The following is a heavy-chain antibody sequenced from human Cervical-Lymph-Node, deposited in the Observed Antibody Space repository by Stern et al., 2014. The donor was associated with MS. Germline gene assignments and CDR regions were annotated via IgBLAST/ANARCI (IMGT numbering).Heavy chain of an antibody. J-gene: IGHJ4*02. CDR2: ISAKNGNT. CDR3: ARNVYSNYPFDY. D-gene: IGHD4-11*01. Sequence: QVQLVESGAEMKKPGASVKVSCKASGYTFTSYGIGWVRPATGQGLEWMGCISAKNGNTEYAQNLQGRVTMTRDTSTSTAYMELRSLRSDDTAVYYCARNVYSNYPFDYWGQGTLVTVSS. CDR1: GYTFTSYG. V-gene: IGHV1-18*01.